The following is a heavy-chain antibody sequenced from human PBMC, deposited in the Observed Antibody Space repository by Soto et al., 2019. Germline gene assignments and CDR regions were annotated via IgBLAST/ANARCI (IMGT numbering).Heavy chain of an antibody. CDR1: GDSVSSNSAG. D-gene: IGHD1-26*01. J-gene: IGHJ4*01. V-gene: IGHV6-1*01. CDR2: TYYRSKWYY. CDR3: ARGEQYSGRIFDY. Sequence: QTLSLTSAITGDSVSSNSAGCSLVRHSPSRGLEWLGRTYYRSKWYYEYAVSVRGRITINPDTSKNQYSLQLNSVTPEDTAVYFCARGEQYSGRIFDYWGQGTLVTVSS.